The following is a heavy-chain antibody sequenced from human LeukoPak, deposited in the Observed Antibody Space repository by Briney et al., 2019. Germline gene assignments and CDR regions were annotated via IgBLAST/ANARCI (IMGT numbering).Heavy chain of an antibody. J-gene: IGHJ4*02. CDR1: GYTFTSYG. V-gene: IGHV1-18*01. CDR3: ARDIVVVPAATWGSSSSPTFDY. D-gene: IGHD2-2*01. CDR2: ISAYNGNT. Sequence: GASVKVSCKASGYTFTSYGISWVRQAPGQGLEWMGWISAYNGNTNYAQKLQGRVTMTTDTSTSTAYMELRSLRSDDTAVYYCARDIVVVPAATWGSSSSPTFDYWGQGTLVTVSS.